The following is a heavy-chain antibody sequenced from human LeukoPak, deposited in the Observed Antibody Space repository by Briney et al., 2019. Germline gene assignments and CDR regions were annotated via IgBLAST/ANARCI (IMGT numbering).Heavy chain of an antibody. CDR3: ARTTSYCGGDCYVD. J-gene: IGHJ4*02. CDR2: IDWDDDK. CDR1: GFSLSTSGMR. V-gene: IGHV2-70*04. D-gene: IGHD2-21*02. Sequence: SGPALVKPTQTLTLTCTISGFSLSTSGMRVSWIRQPPGKALEWLARIDWDDDKFYSTSLKTRLTISKDTSKNQVVLTMTNMDPVDTATYYCARTTSYCGGDCYVDWGQGTLVTVSS.